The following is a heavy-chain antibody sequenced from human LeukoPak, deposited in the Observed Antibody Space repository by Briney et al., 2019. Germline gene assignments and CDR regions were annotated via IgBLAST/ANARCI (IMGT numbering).Heavy chain of an antibody. D-gene: IGHD3-16*01. V-gene: IGHV4-61*02. CDR2: IYTSGST. CDR1: GGSISSGSYY. CDR3: ARDDGLGDWYFDL. Sequence: SETLSLTCTVSGGSISSGSYYWSWIRQPAGKGLEWIGRIYTSGSTNYNPSLKSRVTISVDTSKNQFSLKLSSVTAADTAVYYCARDDGLGDWYFDLWGRGTLVTVSS. J-gene: IGHJ2*01.